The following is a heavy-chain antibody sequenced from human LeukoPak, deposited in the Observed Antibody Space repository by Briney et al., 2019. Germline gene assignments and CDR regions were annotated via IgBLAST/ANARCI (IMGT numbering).Heavy chain of an antibody. Sequence: SETLSLTCTVSGGSISSSSYYWGWIRQPPGKGLEWIGSIYYSGSTYYNPSLKSRVTMSVDTSKNQFSLKLSSVTAADTAVYYCVQGRAWHDAFDIWGQGTMVTVSS. D-gene: IGHD3-16*01. CDR2: IYYSGST. J-gene: IGHJ3*02. V-gene: IGHV4-39*07. CDR3: VQGRAWHDAFDI. CDR1: GGSISSSSYY.